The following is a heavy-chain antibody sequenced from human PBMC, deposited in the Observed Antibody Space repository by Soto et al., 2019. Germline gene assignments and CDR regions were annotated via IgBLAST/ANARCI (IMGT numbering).Heavy chain of an antibody. J-gene: IGHJ4*02. CDR2: IYSGGST. CDR1: GFTVSSNY. CDR3: ARVWRVEYDYGDPPADY. Sequence: GGSLRLSCAASGFTVSSNYMSWVRQAPGKGLEWVSVIYSGGSTYYADSVKGRFTISRDNSKNTLYLQMNSLRAEDTAVYYCARVWRVEYDYGDPPADYWGQGTLVTVSS. D-gene: IGHD4-17*01. V-gene: IGHV3-66*01.